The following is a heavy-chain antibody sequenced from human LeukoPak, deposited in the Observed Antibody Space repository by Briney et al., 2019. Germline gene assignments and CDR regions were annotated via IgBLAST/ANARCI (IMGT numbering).Heavy chain of an antibody. CDR1: GGTFSSYA. CDR2: IIPIFGTA. J-gene: IGHJ3*02. D-gene: IGHD3-9*01. CDR3: ARFDSTRGAFDI. V-gene: IGHV1-69*05. Sequence: GASVKVSCKASGGTFSSYAISWVRQAPGQGLEWMGGIIPIFGTANYAQKFQGRVTITTDESTSTAYMELSSLRSEDTAVYYCARFDSTRGAFDIWGQGTMVTVSS.